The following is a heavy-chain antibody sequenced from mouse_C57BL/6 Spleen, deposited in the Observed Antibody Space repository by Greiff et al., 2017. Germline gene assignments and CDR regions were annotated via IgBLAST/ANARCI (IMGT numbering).Heavy chain of an antibody. CDR1: GYTFTDYY. Sequence: QVQLQQPGAELVKPGASVKISCKASGYTFTDYYINWVKQRPGQGLEWIGKIGPGSGSTYYNEKFKGKATLTADKSSSTAYMQLSSLTSEDSAVYFCARRAIYYVYDPAWFAYWGQGTLVTVSA. D-gene: IGHD2-2*01. CDR3: ARRAIYYVYDPAWFAY. CDR2: IGPGSGST. J-gene: IGHJ3*01. V-gene: IGHV1-77*01.